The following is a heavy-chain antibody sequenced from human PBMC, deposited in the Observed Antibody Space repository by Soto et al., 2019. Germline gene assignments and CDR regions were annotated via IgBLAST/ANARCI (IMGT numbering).Heavy chain of an antibody. J-gene: IGHJ5*02. V-gene: IGHV3-23*01. CDR3: ARCTVDTIVASGWCHYLDP. Sequence: EVQLLDSGGGLVQPGGSLRLSGAASGFTFSSSAMSWVRQAPGKGLEWVSAVSGSGGTTYYAHSVRGRFTISRDNSKNTLYLQINRLRAEDTAIYFCARCTVDTIVASGWCHYLDPWGQGTLVTVSS. D-gene: IGHD6-19*01. CDR1: GFTFSSSA. CDR2: VSGSGGTT.